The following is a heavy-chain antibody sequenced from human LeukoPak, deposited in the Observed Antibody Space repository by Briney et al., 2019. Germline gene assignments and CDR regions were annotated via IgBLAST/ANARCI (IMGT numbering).Heavy chain of an antibody. CDR3: VGGDY. CDR1: GFTLSSYS. Sequence: GGPLRLSCAASGFTLSSYSMNWVRQAPGKGLECVANINQDGSDKYYVDSVKGRFTISRDNTKNSLYLQMNSLRAEDTAVYYCVGGDYWGQGTLVTVSS. CDR2: INQDGSDK. V-gene: IGHV3-7*01. J-gene: IGHJ4*02.